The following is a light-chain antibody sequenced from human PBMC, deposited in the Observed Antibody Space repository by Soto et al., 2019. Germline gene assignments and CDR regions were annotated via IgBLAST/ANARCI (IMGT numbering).Light chain of an antibody. CDR1: QSVGSY. CDR3: QQRSSWPLT. V-gene: IGKV3-11*01. Sequence: EIVLTQSPATLSLSPGERATLSCRASQSVGSYFAWYQQKPGQAPRLLIYDAFSRATGILARFSGSGSGTDFTLPISRLEPEDFAVYFCQQRSSWPLTFGGGTKVDIK. J-gene: IGKJ4*01. CDR2: DAF.